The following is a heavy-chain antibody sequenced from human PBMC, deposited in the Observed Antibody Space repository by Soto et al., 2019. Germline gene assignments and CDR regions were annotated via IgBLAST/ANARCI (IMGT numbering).Heavy chain of an antibody. CDR1: GGSFSGYY. D-gene: IGHD6-6*01. Sequence: QVQLQQWGAGLLKPSETLSLTCTIYGGSFSGYYWSWIRQPPGKGLEWVGEINHRGSTNYSPSLKRRVSISVDTSKDKFSLNLSSVTAADTAVYYCASGKTRTARPSLRYYYYGLDVWGQGTTVTVSS. CDR3: ASGKTRTARPSLRYYYYGLDV. CDR2: INHRGST. V-gene: IGHV4-34*01. J-gene: IGHJ6*02.